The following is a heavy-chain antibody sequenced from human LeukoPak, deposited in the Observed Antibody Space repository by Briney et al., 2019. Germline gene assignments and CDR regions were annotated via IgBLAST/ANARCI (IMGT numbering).Heavy chain of an antibody. CDR2: IYYSGST. Sequence: SETLSLTCTVSGGSISSYYWRWIRQPPGKGLEWIGYIYYSGSTNYNPSLKSRVTISVDTSKNQFSLKLSSVTAADTAVYYCARVVAAAVNWFDPWGQGTLVTVSS. D-gene: IGHD6-13*01. V-gene: IGHV4-59*01. CDR3: ARVVAAAVNWFDP. CDR1: GGSISSYY. J-gene: IGHJ5*02.